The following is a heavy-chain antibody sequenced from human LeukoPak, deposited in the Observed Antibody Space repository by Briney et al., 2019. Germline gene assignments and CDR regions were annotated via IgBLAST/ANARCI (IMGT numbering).Heavy chain of an antibody. Sequence: ASVKVSCKASGYMFTGYYIHWVRQAPGQGLEWMGWINPNISDTKYAQKFQGRVTMTRDTSISTAYMELSRLRSDDTAVYYCARGDYYMDVWGKGTTVTVSS. V-gene: IGHV1-2*02. CDR1: GYMFTGYY. CDR3: ARGDYYMDV. J-gene: IGHJ6*03. CDR2: INPNISDT.